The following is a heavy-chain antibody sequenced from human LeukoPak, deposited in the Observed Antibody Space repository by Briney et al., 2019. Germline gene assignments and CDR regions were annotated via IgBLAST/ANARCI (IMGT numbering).Heavy chain of an antibody. D-gene: IGHD4-17*01. V-gene: IGHV4-59*01. Sequence: PSETLSLTCTVSGRSISDYYWSWIRQPPGKGLEWIGYINYSGDTNYNPSLKSRVTISVDTSKNQFSLRLTSVTAADTAVFYCAREGRQDYVYFDYWGQGSLVTVSS. J-gene: IGHJ4*02. CDR1: GRSISDYY. CDR2: INYSGDT. CDR3: AREGRQDYVYFDY.